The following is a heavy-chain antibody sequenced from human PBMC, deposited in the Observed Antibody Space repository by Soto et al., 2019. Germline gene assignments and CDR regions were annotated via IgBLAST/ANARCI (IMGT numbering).Heavy chain of an antibody. D-gene: IGHD3-10*01. CDR3: ARGSNYYGSGSYYNQYNWFDP. Sequence: SVKVSCKASGGTFSSYAISWVRQAPGQGLEWMGGIIPIFGTANYAQKFQGRVTITADESTSTAYMELSSLRSEDTAVYYCARGSNYYGSGSYYNQYNWFDPWGQG. J-gene: IGHJ5*02. V-gene: IGHV1-69*13. CDR2: IIPIFGTA. CDR1: GGTFSSYA.